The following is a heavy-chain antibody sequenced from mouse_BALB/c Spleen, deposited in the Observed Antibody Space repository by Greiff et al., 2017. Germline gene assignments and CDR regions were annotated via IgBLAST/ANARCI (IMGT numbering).Heavy chain of an antibody. V-gene: IGHV2-6-2*01. D-gene: IGHD3-1*01. CDR3: ARHGWATGGFDY. CDR1: GFSLTSYG. J-gene: IGHJ2*01. Sequence: VQLQQSGPDLVAPSQSLSITCTVSGFSLTSYGVHWVRQPPGKGLEWLVVIWSDGSTTYNSALKSRLSISKDNSKSQVFLKMNSLQTDDTAMYYCARHGWATGGFDYWGQGTTLTVSS. CDR2: IWSDGST.